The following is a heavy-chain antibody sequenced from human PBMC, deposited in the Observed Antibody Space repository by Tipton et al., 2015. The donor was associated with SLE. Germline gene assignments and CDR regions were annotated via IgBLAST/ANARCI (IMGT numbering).Heavy chain of an antibody. V-gene: IGHV3-30*02. CDR1: GFTFSSYG. D-gene: IGHD3-3*01. Sequence: GSLRFSCAASGFTFSSYGMHWVRQAPGKGLEWVAFIRYDGSNKYYADSVKGRFTISRDNSKNTLYLQMNSLRAEDTAVYYCAKVLEGFWSALGYWGQGTLVTVSS. J-gene: IGHJ4*02. CDR2: IRYDGSNK. CDR3: AKVLEGFWSALGY.